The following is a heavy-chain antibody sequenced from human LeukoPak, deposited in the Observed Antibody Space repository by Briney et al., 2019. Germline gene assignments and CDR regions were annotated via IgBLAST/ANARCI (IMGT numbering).Heavy chain of an antibody. J-gene: IGHJ4*02. D-gene: IGHD6-19*01. Sequence: SETLSLTCTVSGGSISSYYWSLIRQPPGKGLEWIGYIYYSGSTNYNPSLKSRVTISVDTSKNQFSLKLSSVTAADTAVYYCARLSQQWLVLWGQGTLVTVSS. CDR2: IYYSGST. CDR1: GGSISSYY. V-gene: IGHV4-59*08. CDR3: ARLSQQWLVL.